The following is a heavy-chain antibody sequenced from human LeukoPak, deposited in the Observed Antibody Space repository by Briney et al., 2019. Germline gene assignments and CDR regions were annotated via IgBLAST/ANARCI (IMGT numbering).Heavy chain of an antibody. Sequence: PGGSLRLSWAASGFTFSSYGMHWVRQAPGKGLEWVAFIRYDGSNKYYADSVKGRFTISRDNSKNTLYLQMNSLRAEDTAVYYCAKDHRIFGYQLLPLGWGQGTLVTVSS. D-gene: IGHD2-2*01. J-gene: IGHJ4*02. CDR3: AKDHRIFGYQLLPLG. CDR2: IRYDGSNK. CDR1: GFTFSSYG. V-gene: IGHV3-30*02.